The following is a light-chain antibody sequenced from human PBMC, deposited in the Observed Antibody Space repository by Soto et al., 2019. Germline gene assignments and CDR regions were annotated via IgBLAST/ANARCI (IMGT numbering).Light chain of an antibody. CDR3: QQYNSSPLT. V-gene: IGKV3-20*01. Sequence: EIVLTHSPGTLSLSPLERATLSFRASQSVSSSYLAWYQQKPGQAPRLLIYGASGRATGIPDRFSGSGSGTDFTLTISRLEPEDFAVYYCQQYNSSPLTFGGGTKVDIK. CDR1: QSVSSSY. J-gene: IGKJ4*01. CDR2: GAS.